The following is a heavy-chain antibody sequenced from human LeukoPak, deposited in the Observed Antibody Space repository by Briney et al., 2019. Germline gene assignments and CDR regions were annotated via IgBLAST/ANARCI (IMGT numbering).Heavy chain of an antibody. V-gene: IGHV1-8*01. Sequence: ASVKVSCKASGYTFTSYDFNWVRQATGQRPEWMGWMSPNSGDTGYAQKFQDRVTMTRNTSISTAYMELSSLRSDDTAVYYCARGPPNWGYDYWGQGTLVTVSS. CDR3: ARGPPNWGYDY. CDR1: GYTFTSYD. D-gene: IGHD7-27*01. CDR2: MSPNSGDT. J-gene: IGHJ4*01.